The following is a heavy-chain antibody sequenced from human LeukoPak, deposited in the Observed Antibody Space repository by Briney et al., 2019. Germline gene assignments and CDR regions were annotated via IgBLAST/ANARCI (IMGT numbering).Heavy chain of an antibody. J-gene: IGHJ4*02. Sequence: SETLSLTCTASGGPISSSIHYWGWLRQPPGKGPVWIATIHYTATTFYNPSLKSRVTIFVDTSKNQFFLKLSSVTAADTAVYYCARQTTGSYQWTFDYWGQGALVTVSS. CDR3: ARQTTGSYQWTFDY. CDR2: IHYTATT. V-gene: IGHV4-39*01. CDR1: GGPISSSIHY. D-gene: IGHD1-26*01.